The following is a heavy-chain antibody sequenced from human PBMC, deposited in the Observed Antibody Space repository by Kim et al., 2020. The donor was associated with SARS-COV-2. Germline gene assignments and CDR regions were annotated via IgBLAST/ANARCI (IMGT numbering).Heavy chain of an antibody. CDR3: ANIPYGSGSYYNRRSLSYYYYGMDV. J-gene: IGHJ6*02. CDR2: ISGSGGST. Sequence: GGSLRLSCAASGFTFSSYAMSWVRQAPGKGLEWVSAISGSGGSTYYADSVKGRFTISRDNSKNTLYLQMNSLRAEDTAVYYCANIPYGSGSYYNRRSLSYYYYGMDVWGQGTTVTVSS. V-gene: IGHV3-23*01. CDR1: GFTFSSYA. D-gene: IGHD3-10*01.